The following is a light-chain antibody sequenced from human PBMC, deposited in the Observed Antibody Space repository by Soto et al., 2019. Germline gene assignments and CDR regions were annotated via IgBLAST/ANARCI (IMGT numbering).Light chain of an antibody. Sequence: QSVLTQPASVSGSPGQSITISCTGTSSDVGGYDYVSWYQQHPGEGPKLMIYDVSNRPSGVSNRFSGSKSGNTASLTISGLQAEDEADHYCSSYTSSSTYVFGSGTKVTVL. J-gene: IGLJ1*01. CDR1: SSDVGGYDY. V-gene: IGLV2-14*01. CDR3: SSYTSSSTYV. CDR2: DVS.